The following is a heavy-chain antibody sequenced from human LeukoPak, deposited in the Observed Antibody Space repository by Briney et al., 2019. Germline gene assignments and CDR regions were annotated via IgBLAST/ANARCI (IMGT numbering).Heavy chain of an antibody. D-gene: IGHD6-19*01. Sequence: ASVKVSCKASGYTFTSYYMHWVRQAPGQGLEWMGIINPSGGSTSYAQKFQGRVTMTRDTSTSTVYMELSSPRSEDTAVYYCARVGGVAVANEKFDYWGQGTLVTVSS. V-gene: IGHV1-46*01. CDR2: INPSGGST. CDR1: GYTFTSYY. CDR3: ARVGGVAVANEKFDY. J-gene: IGHJ4*02.